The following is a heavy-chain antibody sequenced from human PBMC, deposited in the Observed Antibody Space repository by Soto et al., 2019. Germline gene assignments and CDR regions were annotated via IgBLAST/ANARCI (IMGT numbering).Heavy chain of an antibody. D-gene: IGHD3-10*01. CDR1: GFIFGDYA. CDR3: GREPGPRTRLRGDVDV. Sequence: EVQLVESGGGLVQPGRSLTLSCAGSGFIFGDYALAWFRQAPEKGLEWVGFIRANAFSETTEYAASVEGRFTISSDDSKSSVCLLLNGLQADATAVYYCGREPGPRTRLRGDVDVWGRGTTVTVSS. J-gene: IGHJ6*03. V-gene: IGHV3-49*03. CDR2: IRANAFSETT.